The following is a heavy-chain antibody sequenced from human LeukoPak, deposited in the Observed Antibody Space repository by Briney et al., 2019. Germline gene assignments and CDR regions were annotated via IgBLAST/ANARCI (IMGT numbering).Heavy chain of an antibody. D-gene: IGHD3-22*01. CDR3: ARDWSSFYDSSGRINWFDP. Sequence: SETLSLTCTVSGYSISSGYYWGWIRQPPGKGLEWIGSIYHSGSTYYNPSLKSRVTISVDTSKNQFSLKLSSVTAADTAVYYCARDWSSFYDSSGRINWFDPWGQGTLVTVSS. CDR2: IYHSGST. CDR1: GYSISSGYY. V-gene: IGHV4-38-2*02. J-gene: IGHJ5*02.